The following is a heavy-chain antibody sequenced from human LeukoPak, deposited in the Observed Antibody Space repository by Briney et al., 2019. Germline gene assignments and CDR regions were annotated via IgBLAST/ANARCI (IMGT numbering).Heavy chain of an antibody. J-gene: IGHJ4*02. CDR3: ARGSGSGSFLTDN. CDR1: GFTFSGYS. V-gene: IGHV3-30*04. D-gene: IGHD3-10*01. Sequence: GGSLRLSCAASGFTFSGYSMHWARQAPGKGLEWVAIIRNDGSVKYYVDSAKGRFTISRDNSENTLYLQMDSLRAEDTAVYFCARGSGSGSFLTDNWGQGTLVTVSS. CDR2: IRNDGSVK.